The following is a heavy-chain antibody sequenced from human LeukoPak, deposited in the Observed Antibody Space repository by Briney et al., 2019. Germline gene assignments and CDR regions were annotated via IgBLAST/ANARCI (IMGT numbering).Heavy chain of an antibody. CDR2: IFYIGST. CDR3: ARQLRTVTTHYFDN. Sequence: SETLSLTCTVSGGSISGFYWSWIRQPPGKGLEWIGYIFYIGSTSYNPSLESRVTISVDTSKNQCSLKLSSVTAADTAVYYCARQLRTVTTHYFDNWGQGTLVTVSS. V-gene: IGHV4-59*08. CDR1: GGSISGFY. D-gene: IGHD4-17*01. J-gene: IGHJ4*02.